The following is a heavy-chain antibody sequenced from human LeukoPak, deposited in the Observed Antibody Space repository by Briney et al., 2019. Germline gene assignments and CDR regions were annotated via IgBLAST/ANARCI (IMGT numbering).Heavy chain of an antibody. Sequence: HPGGSLRLSCAASGFTFQNYAMSWVRQAPGEGLEWVSTIVDGPTGIFYADSVKGRFTISRDNSKSTVYLQMNSLRVEDTAIYYCAKKAGATRYGYPSNYFDSWGQGTLVAVSS. D-gene: IGHD5-18*01. CDR2: IVDGPTGI. J-gene: IGHJ4*02. V-gene: IGHV3-23*01. CDR1: GFTFQNYA. CDR3: AKKAGATRYGYPSNYFDS.